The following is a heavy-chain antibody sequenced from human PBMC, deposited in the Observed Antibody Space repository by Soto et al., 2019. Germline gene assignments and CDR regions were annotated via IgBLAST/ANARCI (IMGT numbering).Heavy chain of an antibody. J-gene: IGHJ4*02. V-gene: IGHV4-39*01. D-gene: IGHD3-10*01. CDR1: GGSISTSSYF. CDR3: ARHRWGSGSYSGLLDF. CDR2: VHYSGSA. Sequence: SETLSLTCSVSGGSISTSSYFWGWIRQPPGKGLEWVGAVHYSGSANYRPSLQSRVTISVDTSQNQFSLRLRSVTAADTAVYYCARHRWGSGSYSGLLDFWGQGALVTVSS.